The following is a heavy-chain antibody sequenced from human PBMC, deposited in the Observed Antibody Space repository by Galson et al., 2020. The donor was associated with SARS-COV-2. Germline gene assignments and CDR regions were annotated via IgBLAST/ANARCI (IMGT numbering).Heavy chain of an antibody. J-gene: IGHJ4*02. D-gene: IGHD3-10*01. Sequence: GESLKTPCATPGFPFSSPALNWVRQAPGEGLEWVSGISDRGDFTNYADSVTCRFTISRDNSKSTQYLQMRSLGADYTALYYCAKVGVGNHQYGSGSYDYWGQGTLVTVSS. CDR2: ISDRGDFT. CDR1: GFPFSSPA. CDR3: AKVGVGNHQYGSGSYDY. V-gene: IGHV3-23*01.